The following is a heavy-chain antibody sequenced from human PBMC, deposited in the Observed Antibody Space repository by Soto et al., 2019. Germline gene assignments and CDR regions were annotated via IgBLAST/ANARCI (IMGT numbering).Heavy chain of an antibody. Sequence: EVQLLESGGGLVQPGGSLRLSCAASGFTFSSYAMSWVRQAPGKGLEWVSAISGSGGSTYYADSVKGRFTIARDNAKNTLYLQMSSLRAEDTAVYYCAIRYCSGGSCYFDYWGQGTLVTVSS. CDR2: ISGSGGST. J-gene: IGHJ4*02. V-gene: IGHV3-23*01. D-gene: IGHD2-15*01. CDR1: GFTFSSYA. CDR3: AIRYCSGGSCYFDY.